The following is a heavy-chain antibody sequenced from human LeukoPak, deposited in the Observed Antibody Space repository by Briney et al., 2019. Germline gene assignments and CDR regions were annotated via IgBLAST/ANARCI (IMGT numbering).Heavy chain of an antibody. CDR3: ARGQWLPVFDF. Sequence: SETLSLTCSVSGGFNTHYYWSWMRQPPGKGLEWIGYIYHSGSTNYNPSLKSRVTISVDTSKNHFSLKLSCVTAADTAVYYCARGQWLPVFDFWGQGTLVTVSS. CDR1: GGFNTHYY. V-gene: IGHV4-59*01. J-gene: IGHJ4*02. CDR2: IYHSGST. D-gene: IGHD3-22*01.